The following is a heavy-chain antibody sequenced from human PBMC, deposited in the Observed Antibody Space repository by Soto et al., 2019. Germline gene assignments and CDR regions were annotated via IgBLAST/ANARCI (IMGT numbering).Heavy chain of an antibody. J-gene: IGHJ4*02. CDR3: ARAPDYIDY. V-gene: IGHV3-48*01. CDR2: IDRGSSAI. Sequence: EVQLVESGGGFVQPGGSLRLSCAASGFILSNFAMNWVRQAPGKGLEWVSYIDRGSSAIYYADSVKGRFTISRDDAKNSLFLQMNSLRAEDTAVNYCARAPDYIDYWGQGILVTVAS. CDR1: GFILSNFA.